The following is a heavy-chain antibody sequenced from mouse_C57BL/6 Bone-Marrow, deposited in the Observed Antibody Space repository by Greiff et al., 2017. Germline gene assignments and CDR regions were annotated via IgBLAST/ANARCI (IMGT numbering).Heavy chain of an antibody. V-gene: IGHV1-59*01. CDR1: GYTFSSSW. CDR2: IDPSDSYT. CDR3: ASAKLYYVSPAWFAY. D-gene: IGHD1-1*01. J-gene: IGHJ3*01. Sequence: VQLQQPGPELVRPGTSVKLSCKASGYTFSSSWMHWVKQRPGQGLEWIGVIDPSDSYTNYNPKFKGKATLTVDTSSSTAYIQLSSLTSADSAVDYCASAKLYYVSPAWFAYWGQGTLVTVSA.